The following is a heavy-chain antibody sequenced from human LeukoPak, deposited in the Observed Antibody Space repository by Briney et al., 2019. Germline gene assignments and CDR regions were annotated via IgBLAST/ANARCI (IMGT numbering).Heavy chain of an antibody. CDR2: IYYSGST. CDR1: GGSIIGYY. D-gene: IGHD1-26*01. CDR3: ARGARGSYSY. J-gene: IGHJ4*02. V-gene: IGHV4-59*08. Sequence: SETLSLTCTVSGGSIIGYYWSWIRQPPGKGLEWIGHIYYSGSTNYNPSLKSRVTISVDTSKNQFSLKLSSVTAADTAVYYCARGARGSYSYWGQGTLVTVSS.